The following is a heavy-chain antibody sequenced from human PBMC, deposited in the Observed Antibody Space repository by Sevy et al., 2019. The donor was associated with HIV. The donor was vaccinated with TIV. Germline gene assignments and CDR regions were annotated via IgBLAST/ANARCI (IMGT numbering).Heavy chain of an antibody. Sequence: GGSLRLSCAASGFTFSSYWMHWVRQAPGKGLEWVANIKQDGSAKYYVYSVKGRFTISRDNAKNSLYLQMNSLRPEDTAVYYCGRAMDVWGQGTMVTVSS. V-gene: IGHV3-7*01. CDR1: GFTFSSYW. CDR2: IKQDGSAK. J-gene: IGHJ6*02. CDR3: GRAMDV.